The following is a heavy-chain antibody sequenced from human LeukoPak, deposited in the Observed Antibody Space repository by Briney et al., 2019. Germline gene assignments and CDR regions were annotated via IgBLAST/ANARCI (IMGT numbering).Heavy chain of an antibody. J-gene: IGHJ4*02. CDR1: GYTFTSYY. CDR3: AKGLWFGEYHYFDY. Sequence: ASVKVSCKASGYTFTSYYMHWVRQAPGQGLGWMGIINPSGGSTSYAQKFQGRVTMTRDMSTSAVYMELSSLRSEDTAVYYCAKGLWFGEYHYFDYWGQGTLVTVSS. V-gene: IGHV1-46*01. D-gene: IGHD3-10*01. CDR2: INPSGGST.